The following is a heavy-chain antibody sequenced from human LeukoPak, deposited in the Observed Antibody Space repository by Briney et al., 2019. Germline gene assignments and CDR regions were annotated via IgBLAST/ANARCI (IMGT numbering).Heavy chain of an antibody. CDR2: IYYSGST. CDR3: ARGVTGGWYGDFQH. V-gene: IGHV4-59*01. Sequence: SETLSLTCTVSGGSISSYFWSWIRQPPGKGLEWIGYIYYSGSTNYNPSLKSRVTISVDTSKNQFSLKLSSVTAADTAVYYCARGVTGGWYGDFQHWGQGTLVTVSS. J-gene: IGHJ1*01. CDR1: GGSISSYF. D-gene: IGHD6-19*01.